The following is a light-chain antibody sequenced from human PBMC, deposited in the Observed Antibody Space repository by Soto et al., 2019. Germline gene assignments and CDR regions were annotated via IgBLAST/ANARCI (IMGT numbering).Light chain of an antibody. J-gene: IGKJ1*01. Sequence: ELVFTQSPATLSFSPGERATLSCRASQSASSYLAWYQQKPGQAPRLLIYDASSRATGIPARFSGGGSGTDFTLTISSLEPEDFAVYYCQQRGNWPWTFGQGTKVDIK. CDR1: QSASSY. V-gene: IGKV3-11*01. CDR3: QQRGNWPWT. CDR2: DAS.